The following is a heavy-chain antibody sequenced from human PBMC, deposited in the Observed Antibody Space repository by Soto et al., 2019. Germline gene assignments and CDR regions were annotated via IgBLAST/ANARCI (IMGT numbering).Heavy chain of an antibody. D-gene: IGHD3-10*01. Sequence: GGSLRLSCAASGFTFSTFWMHWVRQAPGKGLVWVSRISSDGSRTSYADSVKGRFTISRDNAKNSLYLQMNSLRAEDTAVYYCARDRYYYGASYWGQGSLVTVSS. J-gene: IGHJ4*02. CDR1: GFTFSTFW. V-gene: IGHV3-74*01. CDR3: ARDRYYYGASY. CDR2: ISSDGSRT.